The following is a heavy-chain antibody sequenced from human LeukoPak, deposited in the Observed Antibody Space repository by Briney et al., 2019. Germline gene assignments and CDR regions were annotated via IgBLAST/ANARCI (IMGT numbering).Heavy chain of an antibody. CDR1: GGSISSYY. CDR3: ASSLQWLGHDY. Sequence: PSETLSLTCTVSGGSISSYYWSWIRQPAGMGLEWIGRIYTSGSTNYNPSLKSRVTMSVDTSKNQFSLKLSSVTAADTAVYYCASSLQWLGHDYWGQGTLVTVSS. J-gene: IGHJ4*02. D-gene: IGHD6-19*01. CDR2: IYTSGST. V-gene: IGHV4-4*07.